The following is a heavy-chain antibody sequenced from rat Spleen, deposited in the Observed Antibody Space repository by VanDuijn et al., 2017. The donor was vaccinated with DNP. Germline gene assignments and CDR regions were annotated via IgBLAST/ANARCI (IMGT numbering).Heavy chain of an antibody. V-gene: IGHV5-22*01. J-gene: IGHJ2*01. CDR1: GFTFSDYY. CDR2: ISFEGTRT. Sequence: EVQLVESGGGLVQPGRSLKVSCAASGFTFSDYYMAWVRQAPKKGLEWVASISFEGTRTYYGDSVKGRFTISRDNANRTLYLQMESLRSEDTATYYCTKDAFDYWGQGVMVTVSS. CDR3: TKDAFDY.